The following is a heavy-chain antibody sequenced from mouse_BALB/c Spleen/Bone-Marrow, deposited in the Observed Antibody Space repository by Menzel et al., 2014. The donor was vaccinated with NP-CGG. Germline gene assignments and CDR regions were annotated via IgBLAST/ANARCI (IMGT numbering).Heavy chain of an antibody. CDR2: ISNGSSTI. D-gene: IGHD2-4*01. Sequence: EVKLVESGGGLVQPGGSRKLSCAASGFTFSSLGIHWVRQAPEKGLEWVAYISNGSSTIYYADTVKGRFTISRDNPKNTLFSQMSGLRSVDTAMYNCAKKEAMITHYYALDYWGQGTSVTVSS. CDR1: GFTFSSLG. V-gene: IGHV5-17*02. J-gene: IGHJ4*01. CDR3: AKKEAMITHYYALDY.